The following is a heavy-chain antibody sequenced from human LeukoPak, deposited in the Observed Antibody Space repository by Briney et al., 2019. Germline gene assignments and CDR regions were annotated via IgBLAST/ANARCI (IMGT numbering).Heavy chain of an antibody. J-gene: IGHJ4*02. V-gene: IGHV3-20*04. CDR2: IRGDAGST. CDR3: ARVWAWGSGNYFDN. Sequence: PGGSLRLSCAASGFTFSSAWMSWVRQAPGKGLEWVSAIRGDAGSTGYADSVKGRFTISRDNAKNSLYLQMNSLRVEDTALYYCARVWAWGSGNYFDNWGQGTLVTVSS. D-gene: IGHD7-27*01. CDR1: GFTFSSAW.